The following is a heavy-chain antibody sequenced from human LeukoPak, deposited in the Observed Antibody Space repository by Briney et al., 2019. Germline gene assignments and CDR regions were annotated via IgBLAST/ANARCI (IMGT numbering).Heavy chain of an antibody. CDR3: ASHRGSSGWTPFDY. CDR1: GGSISSYY. V-gene: IGHV4-59*08. J-gene: IGHJ4*02. D-gene: IGHD6-19*01. Sequence: SETLSLTCTASGGSISSYYWSWIRQPPGKGLEWIGYIYYSGSTNYNPSLKSRVTISVDTSKNQFSLKLSTVTAADTAVYYCASHRGSSGWTPFDYWGQGTLVTVSS. CDR2: IYYSGST.